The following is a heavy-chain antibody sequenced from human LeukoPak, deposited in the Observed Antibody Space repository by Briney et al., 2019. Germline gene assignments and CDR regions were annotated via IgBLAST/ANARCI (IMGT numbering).Heavy chain of an antibody. Sequence: GGSLRLSCAASGFSFSNYAMDWVRQAPGKGLEWVAVISKDGSMKYYSDSVKGRFTVSRDNSIHTLYLEMNSLKTEDTAVYYCAGESFDFWSQGTMVTFSS. V-gene: IGHV3-30*04. CDR3: AGESFDF. J-gene: IGHJ3*01. CDR2: ISKDGSMK. CDR1: GFSFSNYA.